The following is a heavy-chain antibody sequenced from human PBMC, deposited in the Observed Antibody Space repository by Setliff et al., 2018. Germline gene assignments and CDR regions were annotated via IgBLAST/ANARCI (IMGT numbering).Heavy chain of an antibody. CDR2: ISGSGAI. J-gene: IGHJ4*02. D-gene: IGHD4-4*01. CDR1: GFTFSSYA. Sequence: GSLSLSCAASGFTFSSYAMSWVRQAPGKGLERVSAISGSGAISYADSVKGRFTVSRDNSKNTLYLQMNSLRGEDTAVYYCAKDTGYYFDYWGQGTLVTVSS. CDR3: AKDTGYYFDY. V-gene: IGHV3-23*01.